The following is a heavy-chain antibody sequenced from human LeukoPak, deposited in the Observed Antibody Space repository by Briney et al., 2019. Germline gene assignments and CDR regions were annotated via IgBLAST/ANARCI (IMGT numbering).Heavy chain of an antibody. Sequence: ASVKVSCKASGYTFTGYYMHWVRQAPGQGLEWMGWINPNSGGTNYAQKFQGRVTVTRDTSISTAYMELSRLRSDDTAVYYCARDRCSSTSCYDNFGSWFDPWGQGTLVTVSS. V-gene: IGHV1-2*02. D-gene: IGHD2-2*01. J-gene: IGHJ5*02. CDR2: INPNSGGT. CDR3: ARDRCSSTSCYDNFGSWFDP. CDR1: GYTFTGYY.